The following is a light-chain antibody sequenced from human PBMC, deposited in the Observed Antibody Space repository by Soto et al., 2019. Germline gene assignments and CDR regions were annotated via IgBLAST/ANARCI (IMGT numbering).Light chain of an antibody. CDR2: DVS. Sequence: QSVLTQPASVSGSPGQSITISCTGTSSDVGGYNYVSWYQQHPCKANKLMIYDVSNRPSGVSNRFSGSKSGNTASLTISGLQAEDEADYYCSSYTSSSTLYVFGTGTKVT. CDR1: SSDVGGYNY. CDR3: SSYTSSSTLYV. J-gene: IGLJ1*01. V-gene: IGLV2-14*01.